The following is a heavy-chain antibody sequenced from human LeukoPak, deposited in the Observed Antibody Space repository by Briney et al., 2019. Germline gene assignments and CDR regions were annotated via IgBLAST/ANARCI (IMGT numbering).Heavy chain of an antibody. CDR1: GYSFTSYW. V-gene: IGHV5-51*01. CDR3: ARPIHCTSGVCYEY. Sequence: GESLKISCKGSGYSFTSYWIGWVRQMPGKGLEWMGIIYPADSSTKFSPSFQGQVTISADKSIATAYLQWSSLEASDTAMYYCARPIHCTSGVCYEYWGQGTLVTVSS. D-gene: IGHD2-8*01. CDR2: IYPADSST. J-gene: IGHJ4*02.